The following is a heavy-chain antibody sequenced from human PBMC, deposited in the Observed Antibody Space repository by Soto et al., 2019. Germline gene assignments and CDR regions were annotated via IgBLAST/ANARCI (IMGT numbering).Heavy chain of an antibody. CDR1: GFTFSSYA. J-gene: IGHJ4*02. CDR2: ISGSGGST. CDR3: AKPARPYSSGWSTLPSRH. V-gene: IGHV3-23*01. D-gene: IGHD6-19*01. Sequence: EVQLLESGGGLVQPGGSLRLSCAASGFTFSSYAMSWVRQAPGKGLEWVSAISGSGGSTYYADSVKGRFTISRDNSKNTLYLQMNNLRAEDTAVYYCAKPARPYSSGWSTLPSRHWGQGTLVTVSS.